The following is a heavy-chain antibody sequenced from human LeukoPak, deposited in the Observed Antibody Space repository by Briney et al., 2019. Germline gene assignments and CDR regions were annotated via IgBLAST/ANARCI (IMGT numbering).Heavy chain of an antibody. CDR2: IYTSGNT. V-gene: IGHV4-61*02. CDR3: ARGGYYGLGNDFRFDP. Sequence: SETLSLTCTVSGGSISSGGYYWSWIRQPAGKGLEWIGRIYTSGNTNYNPSLKSRVTISVDTSKNQFSLKLRSVTAADTAVYYCARGGYYGLGNDFRFDPWGQGTLVTVSS. D-gene: IGHD3-10*01. CDR1: GGSISSGGYY. J-gene: IGHJ5*02.